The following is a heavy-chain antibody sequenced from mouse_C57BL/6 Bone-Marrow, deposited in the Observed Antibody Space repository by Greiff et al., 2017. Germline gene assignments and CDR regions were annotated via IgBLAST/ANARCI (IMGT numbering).Heavy chain of an antibody. J-gene: IGHJ3*01. V-gene: IGHV1-69*01. Sequence: QVQLQQPGAELVMPGASVKLSCKASGYTFTSYWMHWVKQRPGQGLEWIGEIDPSDSNTNYNQKFKGKTTLTVDKTSSTAYMQHSSLTSEDSAVYYCGRIYDGYYDSFAYWGQGTLVTVSA. CDR2: IDPSDSNT. CDR1: GYTFTSYW. CDR3: GRIYDGYYDSFAY. D-gene: IGHD2-3*01.